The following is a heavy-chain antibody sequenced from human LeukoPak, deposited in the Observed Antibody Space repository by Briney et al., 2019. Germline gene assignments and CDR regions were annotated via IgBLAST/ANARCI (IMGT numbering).Heavy chain of an antibody. CDR1: GFTFSNHG. V-gene: IGHV3-30*18. CDR3: AKESSTGSRYSSDL. CDR2: VSYDGTVD. J-gene: IGHJ4*02. D-gene: IGHD1-1*01. Sequence: GRSLRLSCAASGFTFSNHGMRWVRQAPGKGLEWVAVVSYDGTVDDYADSVKGRFTISRDNSKNTLYLQMNSLRGEDTAVYYCAKESSTGSRYSSDLWGQGSLVTVSS.